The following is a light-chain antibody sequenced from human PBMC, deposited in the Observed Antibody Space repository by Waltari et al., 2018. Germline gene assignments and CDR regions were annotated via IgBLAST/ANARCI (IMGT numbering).Light chain of an antibody. CDR2: KVR. CDR1: TSNIGKNF. CDR3: AAWDDSDGGRVV. V-gene: IGLV1-47*01. Sequence: QSVMTQPPSLSGTPGQTVTISCSGSTSNIGKNFVFWYQQLAGTAPQLLIYKVRQRPAGGPDLFSGSKSGTSASLAISGLPSDDEADYYCAAWDDSDGGRVVFGGGTTLTVL. J-gene: IGLJ2*01.